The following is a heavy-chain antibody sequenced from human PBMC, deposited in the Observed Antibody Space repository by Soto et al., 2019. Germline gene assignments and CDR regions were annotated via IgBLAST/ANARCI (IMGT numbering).Heavy chain of an antibody. J-gene: IGHJ4*02. CDR2: INAGDGKT. CDR3: ARGIWGSHRYFFDN. Sequence: GAPVEVCCEASGDRVWVSAMDWARHAPGQRPEWMGWINAGDGKTKYSQKFQGRVTFTRDTSASTAYMELRSLISQDTAVYYCARGIWGSHRYFFDNWGQGTLVTVSS. CDR1: GDRVWVSA. V-gene: IGHV1-3*01. D-gene: IGHD3-16*02.